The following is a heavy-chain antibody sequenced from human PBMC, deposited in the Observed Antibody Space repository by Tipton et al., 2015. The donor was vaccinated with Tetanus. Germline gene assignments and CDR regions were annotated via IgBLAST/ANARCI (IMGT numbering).Heavy chain of an antibody. CDR1: GSTFSDSW. CDR2: IKDKTDGEKT. Sequence: GSLRLSCAASGSTFSDSWMHWVRQAPGKGLEWIGQIKDKTDGEKTDYTAPIKDRFTISRDDSKSILYLEMSSLKSEDTAVYYCTTRGYSSGFEYWGRGTLVTVSS. J-gene: IGHJ4*02. V-gene: IGHV3-15*07. D-gene: IGHD6-19*01. CDR3: TTRGYSSGFEY.